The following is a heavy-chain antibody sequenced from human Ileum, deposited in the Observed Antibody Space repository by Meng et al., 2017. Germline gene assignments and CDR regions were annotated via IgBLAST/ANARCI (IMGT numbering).Heavy chain of an antibody. V-gene: IGHV1-69*02. J-gene: IGHJ4*02. CDR2: IIPILGIA. CDR1: GGTFSSYT. CDR3: ARSSLGWPFLPFDY. Sequence: QVQLVQAGAEGKKPGASVEGAGKASGGTFSSYTISWVRQAPGQGLEWMGRIIPILGIANYAQKFQGRVTITADKSTSTAYMELSSLRSEDTAVYYCARSSLGWPFLPFDYWGQGTLVTVSS. D-gene: IGHD3-3*01.